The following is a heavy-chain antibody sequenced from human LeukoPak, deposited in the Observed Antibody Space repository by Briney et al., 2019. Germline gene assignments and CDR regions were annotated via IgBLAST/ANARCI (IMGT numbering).Heavy chain of an antibody. Sequence: PSETLSLTCTVSGGSITGDSYYWTWIRQPAGKGLEWIGRIHTSGTTDYKPSLKSRANTTLDTSKTKFSLKLSSVTAADTAVYYCARGYTYGHGAMFDYWGQGTLVTVSP. CDR2: IHTSGTT. D-gene: IGHD5-18*01. J-gene: IGHJ4*02. CDR1: GGSITGDSYY. V-gene: IGHV4-61*02. CDR3: ARGYTYGHGAMFDY.